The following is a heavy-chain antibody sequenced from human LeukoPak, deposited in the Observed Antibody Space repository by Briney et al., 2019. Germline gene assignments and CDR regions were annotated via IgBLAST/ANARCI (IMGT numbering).Heavy chain of an antibody. J-gene: IGHJ3*02. Sequence: GASVKVSCKASGYTFTGYYMHWVRQAPGQGLEWMGWINPNSGGTNYAQKFQGRVTMTRDTSISTAYMELSRLRSDDTAVYYCARRPDSSGWYVGGFLDDAFDIWGQGTMVTVSS. CDR2: INPNSGGT. CDR1: GYTFTGYY. V-gene: IGHV1-2*02. D-gene: IGHD6-19*01. CDR3: ARRPDSSGWYVGGFLDDAFDI.